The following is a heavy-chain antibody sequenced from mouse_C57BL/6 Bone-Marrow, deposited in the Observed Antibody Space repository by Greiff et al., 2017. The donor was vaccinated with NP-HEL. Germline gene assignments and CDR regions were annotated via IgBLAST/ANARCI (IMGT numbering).Heavy chain of an antibody. D-gene: IGHD2-2*01. CDR1: GFSFNTYA. Sequence: EVKLMESGGGLVQPKGSLKLSCAASGFSFNTYAMNWVRQAPGKGLEWVARIRSKSNNYATYYADSVKDRFTISRDDSESMLYLQMNNLKTEDTAMYYCVRHGGLYGYDWYFDVWGTGTTVTVSS. V-gene: IGHV10-1*01. CDR3: VRHGGLYGYDWYFDV. J-gene: IGHJ1*03. CDR2: IRSKSNNYAT.